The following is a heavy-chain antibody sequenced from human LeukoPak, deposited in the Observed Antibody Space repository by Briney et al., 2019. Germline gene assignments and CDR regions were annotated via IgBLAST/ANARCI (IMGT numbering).Heavy chain of an antibody. Sequence: GGSLRLSCTASGFTFHDSGVNWVRQAPGRGPEWVSGINWSGDRTGYADSVQGRFTISRGNANNSLFLQMNSLRAEDTAVYYCARIPVSGTRDYYYYMDVWGKGTMVTVS. J-gene: IGHJ6*03. CDR2: INWSGDRT. CDR3: ARIPVSGTRDYYYYMDV. V-gene: IGHV3-20*04. D-gene: IGHD6-19*01. CDR1: GFTFHDSG.